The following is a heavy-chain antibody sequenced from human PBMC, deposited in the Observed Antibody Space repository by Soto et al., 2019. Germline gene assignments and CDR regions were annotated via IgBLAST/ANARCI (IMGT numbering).Heavy chain of an antibody. CDR2: ITGSGGST. Sequence: PGGSLRLSCVASGFTLSTYAMSWVRQAPGKGLEWVSAITGSGGSTYYADSVKGRFTISRDNSKNTLYLQMNSLRAEDTAVYYCARNGRNYYGSSGYYYSDYWGQ. CDR3: ARNGRNYYGSSGYYYSDY. D-gene: IGHD3-22*01. CDR1: GFTLSTYA. J-gene: IGHJ4*02. V-gene: IGHV3-23*01.